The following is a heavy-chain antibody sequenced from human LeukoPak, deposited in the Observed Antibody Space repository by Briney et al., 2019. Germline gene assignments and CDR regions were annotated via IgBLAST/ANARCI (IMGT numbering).Heavy chain of an antibody. V-gene: IGHV4-39*01. Sequence: SETLSLTCTVSGGSISSSSYYWGWIRQPPGKGLEWIASMYDSGNTYYNPSLKSRVTVSVDTSKNQFSLKLNSVTAADTAVYYCATQQCSGGSCYSRAIWFDPWGQGTLVTVSS. CDR2: MYDSGNT. D-gene: IGHD2-15*01. CDR3: ATQQCSGGSCYSRAIWFDP. J-gene: IGHJ5*02. CDR1: GGSISSSSYY.